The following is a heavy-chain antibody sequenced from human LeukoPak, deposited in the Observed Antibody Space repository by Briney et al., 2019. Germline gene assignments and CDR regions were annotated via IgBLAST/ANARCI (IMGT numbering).Heavy chain of an antibody. CDR3: ARSLELLASWYFDL. V-gene: IGHV4-39*01. CDR1: GGSISSSSYY. J-gene: IGHJ2*01. Sequence: ASETLSLTCTVSGGSISSSSYYWGWIRQPPGKGLEWIGSIYYSGSTYYNPSLKSRVTISVDTSKNQFSLKLSSVTAADTAVYYCARSLELLASWYFDLWGRGTLVTVSS. D-gene: IGHD1-26*01. CDR2: IYYSGST.